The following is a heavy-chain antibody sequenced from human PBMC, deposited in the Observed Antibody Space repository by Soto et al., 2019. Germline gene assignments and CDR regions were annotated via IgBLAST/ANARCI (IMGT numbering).Heavy chain of an antibody. CDR3: AKDKEGITIFGVVDDYYYCGMDV. CDR1: GFTFSSYV. J-gene: IGHJ6*02. D-gene: IGHD3-3*01. Sequence: GGSLRLSCAASGFTFSSYVMHWVRQAPGKGLEWVAVISYDGSNKYYADSVKGRFTISRDNSKNTLYLQMNSLRAEDTAVYYCAKDKEGITIFGVVDDYYYCGMDVWGQGTTVTVSS. V-gene: IGHV3-30*18. CDR2: ISYDGSNK.